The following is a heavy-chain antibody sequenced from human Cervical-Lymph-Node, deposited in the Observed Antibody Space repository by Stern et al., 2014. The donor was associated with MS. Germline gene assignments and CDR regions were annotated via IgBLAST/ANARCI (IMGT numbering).Heavy chain of an antibody. CDR3: ARRGLGYDGADH. CDR2: IYPGDSDP. D-gene: IGHD3-16*01. Sequence: EMQLVESGAEVRKQGESLKISCKVSGYSFANFWIGWVRQVPGKGLEWVGIIYPGDSDPRSSPSFQGQVPLSADESISTAYLQWSSLKASDTGIYYCARRGLGYDGADHWGQGALVTVSS. J-gene: IGHJ4*02. CDR1: GYSFANFW. V-gene: IGHV5-51*03.